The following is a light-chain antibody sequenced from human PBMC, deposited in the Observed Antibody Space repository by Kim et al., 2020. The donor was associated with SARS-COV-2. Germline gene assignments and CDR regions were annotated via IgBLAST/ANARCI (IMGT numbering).Light chain of an antibody. CDR1: SSNIGNNY. J-gene: IGLJ3*02. CDR3: GTWDSSLSAWV. CDR2: DNN. V-gene: IGLV1-51*01. Sequence: GQKVTISRSGSSSNIGNNYVSWYQQLPGTAPKLLIYDNNKRPSGIPDRFSGSKSGTSATLGITGLQTGDEADYYCGTWDSSLSAWVFGGGTQLTVL.